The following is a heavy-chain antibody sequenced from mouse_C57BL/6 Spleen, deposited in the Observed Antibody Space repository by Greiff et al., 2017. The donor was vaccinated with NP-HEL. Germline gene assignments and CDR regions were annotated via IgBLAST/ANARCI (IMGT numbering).Heavy chain of an antibody. Sequence: EVMLVESGGDLVKPGGSLKLSCAASGFTFSSYGMSWVRQTPDKRLEWVATISSGGSYTYYPDSVKGRFTISRDNAKNTLYLQMSSLKSEDTAMYYCARQGGGLYYFDYWGQGTTLTVSS. CDR1: GFTFSSYG. CDR3: ARQGGGLYYFDY. CDR2: ISSGGSYT. V-gene: IGHV5-6*01. J-gene: IGHJ2*01.